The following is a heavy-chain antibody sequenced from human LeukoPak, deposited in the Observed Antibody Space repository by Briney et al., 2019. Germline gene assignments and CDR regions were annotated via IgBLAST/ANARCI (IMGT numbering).Heavy chain of an antibody. CDR2: ISAYNGNT. D-gene: IGHD3-22*01. V-gene: IGHV1-18*01. Sequence: GASVKVSCKASGYTFTSYGISWVRQAPGQGLEWRGWISAYNGNTNYAQKLQGRVTMTTDTSTSTAYMELRSLRPDDTAVYYCARGGSYYDSSGPFSDYWGQGTLVTVSS. CDR1: GYTFTSYG. J-gene: IGHJ4*02. CDR3: ARGGSYYDSSGPFSDY.